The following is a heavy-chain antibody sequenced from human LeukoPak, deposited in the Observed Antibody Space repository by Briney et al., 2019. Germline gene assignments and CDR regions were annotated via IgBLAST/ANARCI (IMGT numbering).Heavy chain of an antibody. CDR1: GGSIGTYF. CDR2: LHTRGST. D-gene: IGHD6-19*01. V-gene: IGHV4-4*07. Sequence: SETLSLTCTVSGGSIGTYFWGWIRQPAGKGLQWIGRLHTRGSTDYNPSLMSRVSMSVDTSKNQFLLRLRSVTAADTAVYYCVRDGTGDSSGWHLWGQGTLVTVSS. CDR3: VRDGTGDSSGWHL. J-gene: IGHJ4*02.